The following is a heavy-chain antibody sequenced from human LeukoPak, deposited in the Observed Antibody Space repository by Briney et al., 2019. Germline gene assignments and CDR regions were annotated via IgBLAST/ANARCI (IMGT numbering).Heavy chain of an antibody. J-gene: IGHJ3*02. CDR2: ISSSGSTI. Sequence: GGTLRLSCAASGFTFSDYYMSWIRQAPGKGLEWVSYISSSGSTIYYADSVKGRFTISRDNAKNSLYLQMNSLRAEDTAVYYCASPLGYCSSTSCSISDAFDIWGQGTMVTVSS. CDR3: ASPLGYCSSTSCSISDAFDI. CDR1: GFTFSDYY. V-gene: IGHV3-11*04. D-gene: IGHD2-2*01.